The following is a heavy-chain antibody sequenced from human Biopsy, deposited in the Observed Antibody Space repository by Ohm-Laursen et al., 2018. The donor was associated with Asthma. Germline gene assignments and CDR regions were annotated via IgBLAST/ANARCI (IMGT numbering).Heavy chain of an antibody. J-gene: IGHJ3*02. D-gene: IGHD3-9*01. CDR2: INAANGNT. Sequence: SSVKVSCKASGYTFINYAIHWVRQAPGHSLEWMGWINAANGNTKYSQKFRGRLTISRDTSASTAYMDLSSLRSEDTAVYYCARTYFDFLTGQVHDAFAMWGQGTMVTVSS. CDR1: GYTFINYA. V-gene: IGHV1-3*01. CDR3: ARTYFDFLTGQVHDAFAM.